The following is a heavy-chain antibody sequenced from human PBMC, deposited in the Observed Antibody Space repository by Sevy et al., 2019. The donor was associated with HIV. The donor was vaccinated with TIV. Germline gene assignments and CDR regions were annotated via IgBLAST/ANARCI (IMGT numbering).Heavy chain of an antibody. CDR3: ARAPSGGQGPGQYFHH. CDR2: ITPNNGHT. CDR1: GYTFTYYH. V-gene: IGHV1-18*01. J-gene: IGHJ1*01. D-gene: IGHD1-26*01. Sequence: ASVKFSCKASGYTFTYYHITWVRQAPGQGLEWMGWITPNNGHTNIAQRLQGRVTMTTDKSTSTAYLELRSLTSDDTAGDYGARAPSGGQGPGQYFHHWGQGTLVTVSS.